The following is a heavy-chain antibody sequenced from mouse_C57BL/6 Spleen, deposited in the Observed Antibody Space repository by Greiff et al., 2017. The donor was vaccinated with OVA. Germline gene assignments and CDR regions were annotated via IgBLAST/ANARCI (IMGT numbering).Heavy chain of an antibody. CDR2: IYPGDGDT. Sequence: VKLMESGPELVKPGASVKISCKASGYAFSSSWMNWVKQRPGKGLEWIGRIYPGDGDTNYNGKFKGKATLTADKSSSTAYMQLSSLTSEDSAVYFCAREDDGYYDYYAMDYWGQGTSVTVSS. D-gene: IGHD2-3*01. CDR1: GYAFSSSW. CDR3: AREDDGYYDYYAMDY. V-gene: IGHV1-82*01. J-gene: IGHJ4*01.